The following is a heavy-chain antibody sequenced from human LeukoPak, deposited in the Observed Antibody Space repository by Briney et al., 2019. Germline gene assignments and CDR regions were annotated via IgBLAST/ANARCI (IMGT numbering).Heavy chain of an antibody. J-gene: IGHJ4*02. CDR3: AGSSSWYFFDY. CDR1: GFTFSTYA. V-gene: IGHV3-23*01. CDR2: ISGRGVTT. D-gene: IGHD6-13*01. Sequence: GGSLRLSGAASGFTFSTYALSWVRQAPGKGLEWVSTISGRGVTTYYADSVKGRFTISRDNSKNTLYLQMNSLRAEDTALYYCAGSSSWYFFDYWGQGTLVTVSS.